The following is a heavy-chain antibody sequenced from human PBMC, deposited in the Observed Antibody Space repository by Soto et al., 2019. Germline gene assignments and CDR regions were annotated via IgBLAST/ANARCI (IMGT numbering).Heavy chain of an antibody. CDR3: ARDLKEYCSDGKCNWFDP. Sequence: SATLSITCTVSVASDTATASRMPSTPGLHILEVMGYISYSGSTDYNPSLKSRVTISFDASKNQISLQVRSATAADAAVYYCARDLKEYCSDGKCNWFDPWGQGTLVTVSS. CDR1: VASDTAT. J-gene: IGHJ5*02. CDR2: ISYSGST. V-gene: IGHV4-59*02. D-gene: IGHD2-15*01.